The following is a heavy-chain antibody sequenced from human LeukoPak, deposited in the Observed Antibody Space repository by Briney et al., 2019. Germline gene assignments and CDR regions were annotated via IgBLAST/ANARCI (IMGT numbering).Heavy chain of an antibody. V-gene: IGHV3-7*01. CDR2: IKQDGSEK. J-gene: IGHJ4*02. CDR3: ARVGYSSGWGVPYYFDY. D-gene: IGHD6-19*01. Sequence: GGSLRLSCAVSGFTFSSYCMSWVRQAPGKGLEWVANIKQDGSEKYYVDSVKGRFTISRDNAKNSLYLQMNSLRAEDTAVYYCARVGYSSGWGVPYYFDYWGQGTLVTVSS. CDR1: GFTFSSYC.